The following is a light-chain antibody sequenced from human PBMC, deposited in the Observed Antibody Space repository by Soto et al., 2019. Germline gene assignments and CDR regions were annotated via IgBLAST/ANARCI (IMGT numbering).Light chain of an antibody. CDR3: MQTLESRA. CDR2: LGY. CDR1: RSLLKANGYTY. J-gene: IGKJ1*01. Sequence: DIVMTQSPLSLTVTPGEPASISCGSSRSLLKANGYTYFHWFLQKPGQSPQLLISLGYTRAPGVPDRFSGTGSGTDFTLKISRVEAVDVGVSFCMQTLESRAFGQGTKRDTK. V-gene: IGKV2-28*01.